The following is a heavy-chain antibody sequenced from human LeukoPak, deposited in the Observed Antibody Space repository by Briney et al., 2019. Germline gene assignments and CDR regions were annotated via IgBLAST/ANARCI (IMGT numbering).Heavy chain of an antibody. J-gene: IGHJ4*02. CDR1: GYTFTGYY. CDR2: INPNSGGT. Sequence: ASVKVSCKASGYTFTGYYMHWVRQAPGQGLEWMGWINPNSGGTNYAQKFQGRVTMTRDTSISTAYMELSRLRSDDTAVYYCARHSWYAEVGYFDYWGQGTLVTVSS. V-gene: IGHV1-2*02. D-gene: IGHD5-12*01. CDR3: ARHSWYAEVGYFDY.